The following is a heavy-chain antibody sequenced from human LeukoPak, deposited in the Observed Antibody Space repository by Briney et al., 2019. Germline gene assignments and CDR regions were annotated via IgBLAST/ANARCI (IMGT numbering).Heavy chain of an antibody. J-gene: IGHJ4*02. CDR2: ITDSGGTT. D-gene: IGHD1-26*01. V-gene: IGHV3-23*01. Sequence: PGGSLRLSCAASGFTFSSNAMSWVRQAPGKGLEWVSAITDSGGTTYYADSVKGRFTISRDNSKNTLYLQMNSLRAEDTAVYYCASGSYYFDYWGQGTLVTVSS. CDR1: GFTFSSNA. CDR3: ASGSYYFDY.